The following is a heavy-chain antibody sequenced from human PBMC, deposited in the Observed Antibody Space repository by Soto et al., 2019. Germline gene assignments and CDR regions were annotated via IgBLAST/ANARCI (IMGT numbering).Heavy chain of an antibody. CDR1: GFTFRSYG. D-gene: IGHD2-2*01. CDR3: ATEAGYCSSTSCSPPPFDY. Sequence: LRLSCAASGFTFRSYGMHWVRQAPGKGLEWVAVIAYDGSNKYYADSVKGRFTISRDNSKNTLDLQMNSLRAEDTAVYYCATEAGYCSSTSCSPPPFDYWGQGTLVTVSS. J-gene: IGHJ4*02. CDR2: IAYDGSNK. V-gene: IGHV3-30*03.